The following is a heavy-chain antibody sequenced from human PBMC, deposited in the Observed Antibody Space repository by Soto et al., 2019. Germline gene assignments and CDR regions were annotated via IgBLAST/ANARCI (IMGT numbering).Heavy chain of an antibody. CDR2: INGDGSRT. CDR1: GFTFSSYW. CDR3: ANGQASKGTDV. V-gene: IGHV3-74*01. Sequence: GGSLRLSCAASGFTFSSYWMHWVRQAPGKGLVWVSRINGDGSRTTYADSVKGRFTISRDNAKNTLYLQMNSLTAEDTAVYYCANGQASKGTDVWGQGTAVTVSS. J-gene: IGHJ6*02.